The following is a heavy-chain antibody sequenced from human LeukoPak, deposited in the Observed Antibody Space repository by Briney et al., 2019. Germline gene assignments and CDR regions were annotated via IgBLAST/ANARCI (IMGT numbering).Heavy chain of an antibody. CDR3: ARGKSRGSHIDY. CDR2: INPNSGGT. J-gene: IGHJ4*02. CDR1: GYTFTGYY. V-gene: IGHV1-2*02. Sequence: ASVKVSCKASGYTFTGYYMHWVRQAPGQGLEWMGWINPNSGGTNYAQKFQGRVTVTRDTSISTAYMDLSRLRSDDTAVYYCARGKSRGSHIDYWGQGTLVTVSS. D-gene: IGHD1-26*01.